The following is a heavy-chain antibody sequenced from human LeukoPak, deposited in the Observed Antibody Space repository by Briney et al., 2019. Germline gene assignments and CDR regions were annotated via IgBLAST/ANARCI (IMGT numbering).Heavy chain of an antibody. CDR2: INPNSGDT. V-gene: IGHV1-2*02. CDR3: ARAIAVVAFDY. Sequence: ASVKVSCKASGYTFTGYYMHWVRQAPGQGLEWMGWINPNSGDTNYAQKFQGRVTMTRDTSISTAYMELSRLRSDDTAVYYCARAIAVVAFDYWGQGTLVTVSS. CDR1: GYTFTGYY. D-gene: IGHD6-19*01. J-gene: IGHJ4*02.